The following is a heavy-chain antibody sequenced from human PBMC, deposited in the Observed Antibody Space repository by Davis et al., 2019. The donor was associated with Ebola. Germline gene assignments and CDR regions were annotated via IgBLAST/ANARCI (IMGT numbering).Heavy chain of an antibody. J-gene: IGHJ4*02. CDR1: GFTFEHFG. CDR3: TKGDRDYSSSPFDY. D-gene: IGHD3-22*01. CDR2: VWYDGDET. Sequence: GESLKISCAASGFTFEHFGMHWVRQVPGEGLEWLAVVWYDGDETDYADSVKGRFTISRDNSEKTVSLQMNSLRAEDTALYSCTKGDRDYSSSPFDYWGQGTLVTVSS. V-gene: IGHV3-33*06.